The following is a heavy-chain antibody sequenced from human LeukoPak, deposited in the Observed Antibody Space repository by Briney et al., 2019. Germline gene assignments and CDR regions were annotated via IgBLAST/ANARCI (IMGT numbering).Heavy chain of an antibody. CDR3: AKRSKRWLQLGGEYFDY. Sequence: GGSLRLSCAASGFTFSSYGMHWVRQAPGKGLEWVAVISYDGSNKYYADSVKGRFTISRDNSKNTLYLQMNSLRAEDTAVYYCAKRSKRWLQLGGEYFDYWGQGTLVTVSS. J-gene: IGHJ4*02. D-gene: IGHD5-24*01. V-gene: IGHV3-30*18. CDR2: ISYDGSNK. CDR1: GFTFSSYG.